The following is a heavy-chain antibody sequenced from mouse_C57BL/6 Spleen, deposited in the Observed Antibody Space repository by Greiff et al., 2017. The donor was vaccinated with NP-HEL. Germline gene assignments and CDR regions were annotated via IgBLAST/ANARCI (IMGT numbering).Heavy chain of an antibody. CDR1: GFTFSDYG. V-gene: IGHV5-17*01. Sequence: EVQRVESGGGLVKPGGSLKLSCAASGFTFSDYGMHWVRQAPEKGLEWVAYISSGSSTIYYADTVKGRFTISRDNAKNTLFLQMTSLRSEDTAMYYCARHDYDEGWYFDVWGTGTTVTVSS. CDR3: ARHDYDEGWYFDV. CDR2: ISSGSSTI. D-gene: IGHD2-4*01. J-gene: IGHJ1*03.